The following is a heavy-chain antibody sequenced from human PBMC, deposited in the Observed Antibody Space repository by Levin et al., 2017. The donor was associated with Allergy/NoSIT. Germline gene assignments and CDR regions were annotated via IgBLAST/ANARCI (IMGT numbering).Heavy chain of an antibody. CDR1: GYTFTGYY. CDR2: INPNSGGT. Sequence: ASVKVSCKASGYTFTGYYMHWVRQAPGQGLEWMGWINPNSGGTNYAQKFQGRVTMTRDTSISTAYMELSRLRSDDTAVYYCARRASSSWYDAFDIWGQGTMVTVSS. J-gene: IGHJ3*02. CDR3: ARRASSSWYDAFDI. D-gene: IGHD6-13*01. V-gene: IGHV1-2*02.